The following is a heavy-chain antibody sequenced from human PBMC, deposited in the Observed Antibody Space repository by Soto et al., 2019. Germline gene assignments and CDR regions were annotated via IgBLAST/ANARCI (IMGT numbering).Heavy chain of an antibody. CDR2: INHSGST. Sequence: LSLTCAVYGGSFSGYYWSWIRQPPGKGLEWIGEINHSGSTNYSPSLKSRVTISVGTSKNQFSLKLSSVTAADTAVYYCAIMTTVTTLQFDYWGQGTLVTVSS. D-gene: IGHD4-17*01. V-gene: IGHV4-34*01. J-gene: IGHJ4*02. CDR1: GGSFSGYY. CDR3: AIMTTVTTLQFDY.